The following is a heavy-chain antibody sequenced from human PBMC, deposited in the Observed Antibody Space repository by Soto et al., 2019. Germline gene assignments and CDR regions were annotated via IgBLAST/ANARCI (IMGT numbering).Heavy chain of an antibody. Sequence: QVQLQESGPGLVKPSETLSLTCTVSGGSVSSGSYYWSWLRQPPGKGLEWIAYIYYSGSTNYNPSLKSRVTISVDTSKNQCSRKLSSVTAADTAVYYCAGVVYSSGAYYWGQGTLVTVSS. CDR3: AGVVYSSGAYY. CDR1: GGSVSSGSYY. J-gene: IGHJ4*02. V-gene: IGHV4-61*01. D-gene: IGHD5-18*01. CDR2: IYYSGST.